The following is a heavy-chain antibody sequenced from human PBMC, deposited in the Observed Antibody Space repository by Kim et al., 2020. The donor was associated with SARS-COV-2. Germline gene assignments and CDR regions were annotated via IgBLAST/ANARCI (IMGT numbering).Heavy chain of an antibody. Sequence: SETLSLTCAVSGTSINNYYWNWIRQSAGKGLEWIGRIYPTAIATYNPSRKSLVSLSVDTSKNQISLQKKLMTAADAAVYYVSRDPDDHGSVSEWDFDLWG. CDR3: SRDPDDHGSVSEWDFDL. J-gene: IGHJ2*01. D-gene: IGHD3-10*01. CDR2: IYPTAIA. CDR1: GTSINNYY. V-gene: IGHV4-4*07.